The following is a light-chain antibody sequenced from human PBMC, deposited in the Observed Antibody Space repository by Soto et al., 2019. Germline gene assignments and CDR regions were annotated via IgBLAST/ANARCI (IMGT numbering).Light chain of an antibody. V-gene: IGKV1-6*01. J-gene: IGKJ4*01. CDR3: LQDHNLLT. CDR2: AVS. Sequence: AIEMTQSLSSLSASVGDRVRIACRASQGIGSDLAWYQQRPGKAPKLLIYAVSSLQSGVPSRFSGSGSGTDFTLTISSLQPEDIATYYCLQDHNLLTFGGGTKVEIK. CDR1: QGIGSD.